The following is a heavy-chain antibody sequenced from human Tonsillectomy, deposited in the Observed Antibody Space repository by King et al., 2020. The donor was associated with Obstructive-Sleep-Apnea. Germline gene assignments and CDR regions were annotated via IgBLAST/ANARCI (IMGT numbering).Heavy chain of an antibody. CDR3: ARWDLLVLPGATPHYFYGMDV. Sequence: QLVQSGGEVKKPGASVKVSCKASGYTFTTYGISWVRQAPGQGLEWMGWINPNNGNTNYAQKLQGRVTVTTDTSTSTVYMELRSLTSDDTAVYYCARWDLLVLPGATPHYFYGMDVWGQGTTVTVSS. CDR1: GYTFTTYG. CDR2: INPNNGNT. V-gene: IGHV1-18*04. D-gene: IGHD2-2*01. J-gene: IGHJ6*02.